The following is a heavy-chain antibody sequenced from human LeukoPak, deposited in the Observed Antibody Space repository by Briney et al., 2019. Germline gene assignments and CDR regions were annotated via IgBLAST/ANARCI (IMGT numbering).Heavy chain of an antibody. V-gene: IGHV1-18*01. CDR3: ARHDRVSCSGDCYYFDY. D-gene: IGHD2-21*02. CDR1: GYTFTTYG. Sequence: ASVKVACKASGYTFTTYGISWVRQAPGQGLEWMGWIRPYNGNTNSAQKLQERVTMTTDTSTSTAYMELRSLRSDDTAVYYCARHDRVSCSGDCYYFDYWGQGTLVTVSS. J-gene: IGHJ4*02. CDR2: IRPYNGNT.